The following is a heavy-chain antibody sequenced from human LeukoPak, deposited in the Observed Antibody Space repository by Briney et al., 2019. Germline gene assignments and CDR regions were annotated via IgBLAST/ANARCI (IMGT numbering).Heavy chain of an antibody. CDR1: GGSISSYY. Sequence: PLETLSLTCTVSGGSISSYYWNWIRQPPGKGLEWIGYIYYSGSTNYNPSLKSRVTISVDTSKNQFSLKLSSVTAADTAVYYCARSYYYDSSGYPYWGQGTLVTVSS. V-gene: IGHV4-59*12. J-gene: IGHJ4*02. CDR2: IYYSGST. D-gene: IGHD3-22*01. CDR3: ARSYYYDSSGYPY.